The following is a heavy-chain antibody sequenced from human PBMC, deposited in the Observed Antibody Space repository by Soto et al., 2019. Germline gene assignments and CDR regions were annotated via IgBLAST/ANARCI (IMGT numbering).Heavy chain of an antibody. J-gene: IGHJ6*02. V-gene: IGHV1-46*01. D-gene: IGHD3-3*01. CDR3: ARGPSLEWLLYGSIYYYYGMDV. CDR2: INPSGGST. Sequence: ASVKVSCKASGYTFTSYYMHWVRQAPGQGLEGMGIINPSGGSTSDAQKFQGRVTMTRDTSTSTVYMELSSLRSEDTAVYYCARGPSLEWLLYGSIYYYYGMDVWGQGTTVTVSS. CDR1: GYTFTSYY.